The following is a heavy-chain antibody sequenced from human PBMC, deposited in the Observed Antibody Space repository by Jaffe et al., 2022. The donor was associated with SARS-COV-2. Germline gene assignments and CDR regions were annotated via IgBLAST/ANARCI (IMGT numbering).Heavy chain of an antibody. D-gene: IGHD2-15*01. Sequence: QVQLQESGPGLVKPSQTLSLTCTVSGGSISSGGYYWTWIRQHPGKGLEWIGYIYYRGSTYYNPSLKSRVTISIDTSKNQFSLRLTSVTVADTAVYYCARDGGGFCSGGSCQPFHYWGRGTLVTVSS. CDR3: ARDGGGFCSGGSCQPFHY. J-gene: IGHJ4*02. V-gene: IGHV4-31*03. CDR1: GGSISSGGYY. CDR2: IYYRGST.